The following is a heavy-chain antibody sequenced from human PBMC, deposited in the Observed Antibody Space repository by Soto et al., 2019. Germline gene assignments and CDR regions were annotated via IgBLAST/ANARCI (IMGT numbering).Heavy chain of an antibody. Sequence: PSETLSLTCTVSGGSISSGNYYWSWIRQPPGKGLEWIGFISYSGSTYYSLSLKSRVTISVDTSKKQFSLNLSFVTAADMSVYYCATMGTPATGLYYFDYWGQGTLVTVSS. J-gene: IGHJ4*02. CDR2: ISYSGST. CDR1: GGSISSGNYY. V-gene: IGHV4-30-4*01. D-gene: IGHD5-18*01. CDR3: ATMGTPATGLYYFDY.